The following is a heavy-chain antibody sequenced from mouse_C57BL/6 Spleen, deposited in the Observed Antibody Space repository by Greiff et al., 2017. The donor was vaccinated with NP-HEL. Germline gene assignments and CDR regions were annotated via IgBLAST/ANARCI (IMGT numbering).Heavy chain of an antibody. D-gene: IGHD1-1*01. Sequence: DVKLVESGAELVRPGASVKLSCTASGFNIKDDYMHWVKQRPEQGLEWIGWIDPENGDTEYASKFQGKATITADTSSNTAYLQLSSLTSEDTAVYYCTFSTVVAHYYAMDYWGQGTSVTVSS. V-gene: IGHV14-4*01. CDR3: TFSTVVAHYYAMDY. J-gene: IGHJ4*01. CDR2: IDPENGDT. CDR1: GFNIKDDY.